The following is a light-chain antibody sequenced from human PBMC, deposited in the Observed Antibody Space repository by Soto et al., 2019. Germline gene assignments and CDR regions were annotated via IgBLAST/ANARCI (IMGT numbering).Light chain of an antibody. CDR2: DVT. J-gene: IGLJ2*01. Sequence: QSALTQPRSVSGSPGQSVTISCTGTSSDVGGYNDVSWYQQHPGKAPKLMIYDVTKRPSGVPNRFSGSKSGNTASLTISGPQAEDEADYYCCSYAGSYTLVFGGGTKLTVL. CDR3: CSYAGSYTLV. V-gene: IGLV2-11*01. CDR1: SSDVGGYND.